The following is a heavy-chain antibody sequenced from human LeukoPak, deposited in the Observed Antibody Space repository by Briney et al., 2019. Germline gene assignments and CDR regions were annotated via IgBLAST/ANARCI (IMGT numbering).Heavy chain of an antibody. D-gene: IGHD6-6*01. Sequence: SETLSLTCTVSGGSVSSGSYYWSWIRQPPGKGLEWIGYFYYSGSTNYNPSLKSRVTISVDTSKNQFSLKLSSVTAADTAVYYCARGDSSSFYFDYWGRGTLVTVSS. CDR2: FYYSGST. V-gene: IGHV4-61*01. CDR3: ARGDSSSFYFDY. J-gene: IGHJ4*02. CDR1: GGSVSSGSYY.